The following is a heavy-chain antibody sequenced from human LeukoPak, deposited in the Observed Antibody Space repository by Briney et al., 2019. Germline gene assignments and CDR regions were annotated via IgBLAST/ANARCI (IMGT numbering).Heavy chain of an antibody. CDR2: ISSSSSYI. D-gene: IGHD1-1*01. CDR3: ARDRDRSVLYDASDI. J-gene: IGHJ3*02. CDR1: GFTLSSYS. V-gene: IGHV3-21*01. Sequence: GGSLRLSCAASGFTLSSYSMNWVRQAPGKGLEWVSFISSSSSYIYYADSVKGRFTISRDNAKNSLYLQMNSLRAEDTAVYYCARDRDRSVLYDASDIWGQGTMVTVSS.